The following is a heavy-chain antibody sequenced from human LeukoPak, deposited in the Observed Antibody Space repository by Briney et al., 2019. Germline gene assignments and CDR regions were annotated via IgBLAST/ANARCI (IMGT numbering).Heavy chain of an antibody. CDR2: INHSGST. Sequence: RTSETLSLTCAVYGGSFSGYYWSWIRQPPGKGLEWIGEINHSGSTYYNPSLKSRVTISVDSSKNQFSLKLSSVTAADTAMYYCARVKRKYQVLKPLHETPSHYFDYWGQGTLVTVSS. V-gene: IGHV4-34*01. J-gene: IGHJ4*02. CDR1: GGSFSGYY. D-gene: IGHD2-2*01. CDR3: ARVKRKYQVLKPLHETPSHYFDY.